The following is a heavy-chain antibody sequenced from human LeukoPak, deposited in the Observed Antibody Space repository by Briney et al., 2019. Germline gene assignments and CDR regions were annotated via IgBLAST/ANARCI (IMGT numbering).Heavy chain of an antibody. CDR3: ARDRLWGVTAIYFDY. Sequence: ASVKVSCKASGGSFSSYAISWVRQAPGQGLEWMGGIIPIFGTANYAQKFQGRVTITTDESTSTAYMELSSLRSEDTAVYYCARDRLWGVTAIYFDYWGQGTLVTVSS. J-gene: IGHJ4*02. CDR2: IIPIFGTA. V-gene: IGHV1-69*05. CDR1: GGSFSSYA. D-gene: IGHD2-21*02.